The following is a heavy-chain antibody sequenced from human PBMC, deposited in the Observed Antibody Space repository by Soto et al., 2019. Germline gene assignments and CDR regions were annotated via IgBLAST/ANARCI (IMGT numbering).Heavy chain of an antibody. Sequence: QVQLVQSGAEVKKPGSSVKVSCKASGGTFSSYTISWVRQAPGQGLEWMGRIIPILGIANYAQKFQGRVTITPGKATSNAHMGLSRLKVEATAVYYWATSFIIQTRPGGYNWFDPWGQGTLVTVSS. CDR2: IIPILGIA. J-gene: IGHJ5*02. CDR1: GGTFSSYT. D-gene: IGHD1-1*01. V-gene: IGHV1-69*02. CDR3: ATSFIIQTRPGGYNWFDP.